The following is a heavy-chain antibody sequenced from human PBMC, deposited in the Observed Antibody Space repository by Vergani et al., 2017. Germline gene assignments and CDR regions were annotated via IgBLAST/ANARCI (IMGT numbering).Heavy chain of an antibody. CDR1: GYTFTGYY. V-gene: IGHV1-2*02. D-gene: IGHD1-20*01. CDR2: SNPNSGGT. CDR3: ARADSWNDPNLFDY. Sequence: QVQLVQSGAEVMKPGASLKVSCKASGYTFTGYYMHWVRQPPRQGSEWMGVSNPNSGGTNYAQKFQGRVTMTRDTSISTAYRELSRLRSDDPAVYYCARADSWNDPNLFDYWGQGTLVTVSS. J-gene: IGHJ4*02.